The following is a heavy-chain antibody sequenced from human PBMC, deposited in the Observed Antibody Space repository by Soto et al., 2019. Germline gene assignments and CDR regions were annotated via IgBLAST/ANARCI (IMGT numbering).Heavy chain of an antibody. CDR2: MNPNSGNT. V-gene: IGHV1-8*01. CDR3: ARSTNDYGDQN. D-gene: IGHD4-17*01. J-gene: IGHJ1*01. CDR1: GYTFTSYD. Sequence: QVQLVQSGAEVKKPGASVKVSCKASGYTFTSYDINWVRQATGQGLEWMGWMNPNSGNTGYAQKFQGRVTMTSNTSIRTAYLELSSLESVHTAVYYCARSTNDYGDQNCGQGPLVTVCS.